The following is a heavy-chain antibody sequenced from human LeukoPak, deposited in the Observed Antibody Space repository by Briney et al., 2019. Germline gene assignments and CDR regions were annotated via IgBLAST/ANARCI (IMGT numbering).Heavy chain of an antibody. V-gene: IGHV5-51*01. CDR2: IHPGDSDS. CDR3: AKSVLAQYPYWFDP. Sequence: GESLKISCKASGYSFTNYWIAWVRQMPGKGPEWMGIIHPGDSDSRYNPSFQGQVTMSADQSTSIAYLHWSSLKASDSAMYYRAKSVLAQYPYWFDPWGHGTLVTVSS. J-gene: IGHJ5*02. CDR1: GYSFTNYW. D-gene: IGHD3-10*01.